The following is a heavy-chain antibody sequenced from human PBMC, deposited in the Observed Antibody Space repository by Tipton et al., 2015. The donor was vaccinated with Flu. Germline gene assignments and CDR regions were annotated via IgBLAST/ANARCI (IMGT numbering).Heavy chain of an antibody. J-gene: IGHJ5*02. D-gene: IGHD3-16*01. CDR1: GFPFSEFW. V-gene: IGHV3-7*01. Sequence: GSLRLSCAASGFPFSEFWMHWVRQAPGKGLEWVANINQDGSEEAYVESVKGRFTISRDNARNSLYLQMNSLRGEDTVIYHCARFAGGPWGQGTLVTVSS. CDR3: ARFAGGP. CDR2: INQDGSEE.